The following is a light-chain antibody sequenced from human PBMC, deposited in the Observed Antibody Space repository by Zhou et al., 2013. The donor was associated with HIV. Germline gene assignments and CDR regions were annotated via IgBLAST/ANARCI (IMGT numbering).Light chain of an antibody. CDR3: QQYDEWPYT. CDR1: QSVGGH. CDR2: GAS. V-gene: IGKV3-15*01. Sequence: ERVMTQSPATLSASPGKRVTLSCRASQSVGGHLAWYQQKPGHPPRLLIYGASTRATGVPDRFSGGGSGTEFTLSIKTLQSEDFATYYCQQYDEWPYTSWPGD. J-gene: IGKJ2*01.